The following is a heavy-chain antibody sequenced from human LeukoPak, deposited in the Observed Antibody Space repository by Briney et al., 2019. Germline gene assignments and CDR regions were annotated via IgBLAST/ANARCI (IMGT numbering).Heavy chain of an antibody. CDR1: GFTFSSYG. CDR3: AREGSSFYFDY. V-gene: IGHV3-23*01. D-gene: IGHD6-6*01. Sequence: GGTLRLSCAASGFTFSSYGMSWVRQAPGKGLEWVSAISGSGGSTYYADSVKGRLTISRDNSKNTLYLQMNSLRAEDTAVYYCAREGSSFYFDYWGQGTLVTVSS. CDR2: ISGSGGST. J-gene: IGHJ4*02.